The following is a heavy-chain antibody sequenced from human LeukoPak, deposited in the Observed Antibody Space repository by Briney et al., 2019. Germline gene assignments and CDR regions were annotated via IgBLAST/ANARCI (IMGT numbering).Heavy chain of an antibody. V-gene: IGHV3-48*04. CDR2: ISSSSATI. D-gene: IGHD7-27*01. CDR1: GFTFSRYS. CDR3: ALANWGSPIDY. J-gene: IGHJ4*02. Sequence: GGSLRLSCAASGFTFSRYSVNWVRQAPGKGLEWLSYISSSSATIYYADSVKGRFTISRDNAKNSLFLQMNSLRAEDTAVYYCALANWGSPIDYWGQGTLVTVSS.